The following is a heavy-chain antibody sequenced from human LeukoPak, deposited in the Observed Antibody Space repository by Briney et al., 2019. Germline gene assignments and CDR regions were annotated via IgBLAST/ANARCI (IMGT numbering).Heavy chain of an antibody. D-gene: IGHD6-19*01. Sequence: ASVKVSCKASGYTFTGYYMHWVRQAPGQGLEWMGWINLNSGGTNYAQKFQGRVTMTRDTSISTAYMELSRLRSDDTAVYYCARAGSFDAFDIWGQGTMVTVSS. CDR2: INLNSGGT. CDR3: ARAGSFDAFDI. V-gene: IGHV1-2*02. CDR1: GYTFTGYY. J-gene: IGHJ3*02.